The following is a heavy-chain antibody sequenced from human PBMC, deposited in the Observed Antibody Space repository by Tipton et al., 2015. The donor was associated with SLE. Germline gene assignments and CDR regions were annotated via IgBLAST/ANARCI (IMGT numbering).Heavy chain of an antibody. D-gene: IGHD3-16*02. Sequence: TLSLTCAVSGGSISRGGYSWSWIRQPPGKGLEWIGYIYHSGSIYYNPSLKSRVTISVDRSKNQFSLKLSSVTAADTAVYYCARVFGGVIVDYWGQGTLVTVSS. V-gene: IGHV4-30-2*01. J-gene: IGHJ4*02. CDR2: IYHSGSI. CDR1: GGSISRGGYS. CDR3: ARVFGGVIVDY.